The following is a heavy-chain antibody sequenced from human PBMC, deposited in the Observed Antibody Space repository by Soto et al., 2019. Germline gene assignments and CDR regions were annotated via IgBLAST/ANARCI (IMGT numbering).Heavy chain of an antibody. Sequence: QVQLQESGPVLVKPSQTLSLTCTVSVGSISSGDYYWSWIRQPPGKGLECIGYIYYSGSTYYNPSLKSRVTISVDLAKNPFSLKLSSVTAACTDVYSCAREWGGQWSNWFDPWGKGTLVTVSS. CDR3: AREWGGQWSNWFDP. D-gene: IGHD2-8*01. CDR2: IYYSGST. V-gene: IGHV4-30-4*01. CDR1: VGSISSGDYY. J-gene: IGHJ5*02.